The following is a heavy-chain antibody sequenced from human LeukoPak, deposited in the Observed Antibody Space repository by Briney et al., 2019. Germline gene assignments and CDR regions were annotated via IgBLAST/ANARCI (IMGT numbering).Heavy chain of an antibody. J-gene: IGHJ4*02. CDR2: SDSDGSST. CDR1: GFTFSSHW. V-gene: IGHV3-74*01. D-gene: IGHD3-22*01. CDR3: ARAKGGYFDY. Sequence: GGSLRLSCAASGFTFSSHWMHWVRQAPGKGLLWVSRSDSDGSSTGYADSVKGRFPISRDNAKNTLYLQMNSLRAEDTAVYYCARAKGGYFDYWGQGTLVTVSS.